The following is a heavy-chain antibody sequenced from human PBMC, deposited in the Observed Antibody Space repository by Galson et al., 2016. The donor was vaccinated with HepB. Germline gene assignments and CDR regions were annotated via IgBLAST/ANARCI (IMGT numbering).Heavy chain of an antibody. CDR3: AREGGQLAPGAFDY. D-gene: IGHD6-6*01. Sequence: TLSLTCTVSGGSISSGGYYWSWIRQHPGKGLEWIGYIYYSGSTYYNPSLKSRVTIAVDTSKNQFSLKLSSVTAADTAVYSCAREGGQLAPGAFDYWGQGTLVTVSS. CDR1: GGSISSGGYY. V-gene: IGHV4-31*03. CDR2: IYYSGST. J-gene: IGHJ4*02.